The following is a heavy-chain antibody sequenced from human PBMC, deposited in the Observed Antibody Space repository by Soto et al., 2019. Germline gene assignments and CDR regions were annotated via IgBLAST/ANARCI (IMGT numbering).Heavy chain of an antibody. D-gene: IGHD3-16*01. V-gene: IGHV1-18*01. Sequence: ASVKVSCKALGYTSSSYGINWVRQAPGQGLEWMGWISVFNGDTKYAQKFQGRVAITKDPGTSTAHMELRSLRSDDAAVYFCATKDDHKDDQPYYYGMDVWGQGTTVTVSS. J-gene: IGHJ6*02. CDR3: ATKDDHKDDQPYYYGMDV. CDR1: GYTSSSYG. CDR2: ISVFNGDT.